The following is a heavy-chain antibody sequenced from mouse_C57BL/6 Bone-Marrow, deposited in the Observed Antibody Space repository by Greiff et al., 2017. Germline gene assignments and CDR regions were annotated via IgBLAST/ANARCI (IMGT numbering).Heavy chain of an antibody. Sequence: EVKLVESGGGLVKPGGSLKLSCAASGFTFSSYAMSWVRQTPGKRLEWVATISDGGSYTYYPDNVKGRVTISRDNAKNNLYLQMSDLKAEDTAMCYCAGVRGAMDYWGQGTSVTVSS. J-gene: IGHJ4*01. V-gene: IGHV5-4*03. CDR3: AGVRGAMDY. CDR2: ISDGGSYT. CDR1: GFTFSSYA.